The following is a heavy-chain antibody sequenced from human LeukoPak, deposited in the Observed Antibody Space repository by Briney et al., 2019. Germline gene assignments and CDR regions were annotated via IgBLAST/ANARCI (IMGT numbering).Heavy chain of an antibody. Sequence: GGSLRLSCAASGFTFSSHSKDWVRQAPGKGLEWVSSISPSGNYIYYADSVEGRFTISRDNAKNSLYLQMNSLGAEHTAVYYCARDLSSSASFYFLWGQRTLVTVSS. V-gene: IGHV3-21*01. J-gene: IGHJ4*02. CDR1: GFTFSSHS. CDR3: ARDLSSSASFYFL. CDR2: ISPSGNYI. D-gene: IGHD2-2*01.